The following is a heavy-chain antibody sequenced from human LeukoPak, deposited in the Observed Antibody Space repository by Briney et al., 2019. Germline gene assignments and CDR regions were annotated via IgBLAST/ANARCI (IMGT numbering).Heavy chain of an antibody. J-gene: IGHJ6*03. D-gene: IGHD6-19*01. Sequence: GGSLRLSCAASGFTVSSNYMSWVRQAPGKGLEWVSVIYSGGSTYYADSVKGRFTISRDNSKNTLYLQMNSLRAEDTAVYYCARVSSSGWYVAPYYYYYYMDVWGKGTTVTVSS. V-gene: IGHV3-53*01. CDR2: IYSGGST. CDR3: ARVSSSGWYVAPYYYYYYMDV. CDR1: GFTVSSNY.